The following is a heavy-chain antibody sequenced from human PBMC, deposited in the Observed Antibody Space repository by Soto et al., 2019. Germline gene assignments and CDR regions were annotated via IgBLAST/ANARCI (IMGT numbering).Heavy chain of an antibody. V-gene: IGHV4-30-2*01. J-gene: IGHJ5*02. CDR3: ARAVAPYLGTWFDP. D-gene: IGHD1-1*01. Sequence: QLQLQESGSGLVKPSQTLSLTCAVSGGSISSGNSYSWSWIRQPPGKGLEWIGSIPHSGSTSYNPSLKGRVTMSVDKSKNQVALNLSSVTAADMAVYYCARAVAPYLGTWFDPWGQGTLVSVSS. CDR2: IPHSGST. CDR1: GGSISSGNSYS.